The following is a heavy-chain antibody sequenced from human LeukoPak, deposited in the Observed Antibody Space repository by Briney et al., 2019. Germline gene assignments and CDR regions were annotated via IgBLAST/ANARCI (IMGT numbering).Heavy chain of an antibody. J-gene: IGHJ6*02. D-gene: IGHD1-14*01. CDR1: GYTFTNYG. CDR3: AREKGGTIYYYYGMDV. CDR2: ISAYNGNT. V-gene: IGHV1-18*01. Sequence: ASVKVSCKASGYTFTNYGISWVRQAPGQGLEWMGWISAYNGNTNYAQKFQGRVTITTDTSTSTAYMELRSLRSDDAAADYCAREKGGTIYYYYGMDVWGQGTTVTVSS.